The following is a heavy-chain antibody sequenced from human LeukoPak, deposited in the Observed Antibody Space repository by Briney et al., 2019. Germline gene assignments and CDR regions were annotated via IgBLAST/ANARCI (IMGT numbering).Heavy chain of an antibody. J-gene: IGHJ6*04. Sequence: ASVKVSCKASGYTFTSYAMHWVRQAPGQRLEWMGWINAGNGNTKYLQKFHGRVTITRDTSASTAYMEVSSLRSEDTAVYYCASGILTGYPKYYYYGMDVWGKGTTVTVSS. CDR1: GYTFTSYA. V-gene: IGHV1-3*01. D-gene: IGHD3-9*01. CDR2: INAGNGNT. CDR3: ASGILTGYPKYYYYGMDV.